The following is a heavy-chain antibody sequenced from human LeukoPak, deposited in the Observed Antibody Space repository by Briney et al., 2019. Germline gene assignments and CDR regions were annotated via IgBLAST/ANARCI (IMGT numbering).Heavy chain of an antibody. CDR3: ARDAILGATDALDI. CDR2: INPSGGTT. J-gene: IGHJ3*02. D-gene: IGHD1-26*01. CDR1: GYTFTNYY. Sequence: ASVKVSCKASGYTFTNYYLHWVRQAPGQGLEWMGVINPSGGTTGYPQKLQGRVTMTRDTSTSTVYMELSSLGSEDTAVYYCARDAILGATDALDIWGQGTMVTVSS. V-gene: IGHV1-46*01.